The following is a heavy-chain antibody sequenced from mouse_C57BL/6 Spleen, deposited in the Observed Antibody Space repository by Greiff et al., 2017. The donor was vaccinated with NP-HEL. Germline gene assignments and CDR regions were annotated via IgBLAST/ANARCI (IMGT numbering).Heavy chain of an antibody. CDR3: ARSNLLLPMDY. V-gene: IGHV1-80*01. CDR2: IYPGDGDT. CDR1: GYAFSSYW. J-gene: IGHJ4*01. D-gene: IGHD1-1*01. Sequence: QVQLQQSGAELVKPGASVKISCKASGYAFSSYWMNWVKQRPGKGLEWIGQIYPGDGDTNYNGKFKGKATLTADKSSSTAYMQLSSLTSEDSAVYFCARSNLLLPMDYWGQGTSVTVSS.